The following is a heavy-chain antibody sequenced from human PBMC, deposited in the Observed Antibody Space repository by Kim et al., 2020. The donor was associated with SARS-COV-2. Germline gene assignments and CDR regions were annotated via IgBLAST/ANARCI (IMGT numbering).Heavy chain of an antibody. D-gene: IGHD3-22*01. CDR3: ARDLYTYYYDSSVHH. V-gene: IGHV1-2*06. CDR2: INPNSGGT. J-gene: IGHJ1*01. Sequence: ASVKVSCKASGYTFTGYYMHWVRQAPGQGLEWMGRINPNSGGTNYAQKLQGRVTMTRDTSISTAYMELSRLRSDDTAVYYCARDLYTYYYDSSVHHWGQGTMVTVSS. CDR1: GYTFTGYY.